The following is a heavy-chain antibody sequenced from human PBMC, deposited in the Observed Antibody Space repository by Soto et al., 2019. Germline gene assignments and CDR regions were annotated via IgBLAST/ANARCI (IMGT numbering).Heavy chain of an antibody. CDR3: AREGGAYCSGGSCYPELNWFDP. CDR1: GYTFTSYG. CDR2: ISAYNGNT. D-gene: IGHD2-15*01. V-gene: IGHV1-18*01. Sequence: QVQLVQSGAEVKKPGASVKVSCKASGYTFTSYGISWVRQAPGQGLEWMGWISAYNGNTNYAQKRQGRVTRTTDTSTSTAYRELRSLRSDDTAVYYCAREGGAYCSGGSCYPELNWFDPWGQGTLVTVSS. J-gene: IGHJ5*02.